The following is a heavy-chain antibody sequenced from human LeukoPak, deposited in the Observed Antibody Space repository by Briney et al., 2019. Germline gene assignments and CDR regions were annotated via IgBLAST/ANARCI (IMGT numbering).Heavy chain of an antibody. J-gene: IGHJ3*02. CDR3: ARGGRYFDWLSLWGDAFDI. D-gene: IGHD3-9*01. CDR2: MNPNSGNT. V-gene: IGHV1-8*01. CDR1: GYTFTSYD. Sequence: ASVKVSCKASGYTFTSYDINWVRQATGQGLEWMGWMNPNSGNTGYAQKFQGRVTMTRNTSIRTAYMELSSLRSEDTAVYYCARGGRYFDWLSLWGDAFDIWGQGTMVTVSS.